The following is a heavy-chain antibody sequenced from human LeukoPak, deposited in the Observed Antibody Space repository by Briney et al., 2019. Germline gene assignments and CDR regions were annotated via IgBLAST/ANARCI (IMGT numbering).Heavy chain of an antibody. CDR2: INGYNGNT. Sequence: GASVKVSCKASGYTFTSYGISWVRQAPGQGLEWVGWINGYNGNTKYAQKLQGRVTMTTDTSTSTAYMEERSLRSEDTAEYYWARAGRGTYYYFGVWGEGTLVTVSS. D-gene: IGHD1-26*01. V-gene: IGHV1-18*01. CDR3: ARAGRGTYYYFGV. CDR1: GYTFTSYG. J-gene: IGHJ4*02.